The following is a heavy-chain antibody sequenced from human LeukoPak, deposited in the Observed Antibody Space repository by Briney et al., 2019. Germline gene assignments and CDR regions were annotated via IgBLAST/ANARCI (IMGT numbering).Heavy chain of an antibody. CDR3: GRPENPGEKLALGPLI. Sequence: GGSLRLSCAASGFTFSSYSMSWVRQAPGKGLEWVSVVSATTGNTYYAGSVKGRFTISRDNSKSTLYLQLNSLRVEDTAVYYCGRPENPGEKLALGPLIWGQGTMVTVSS. D-gene: IGHD5-12*01. V-gene: IGHV3-23*01. CDR2: VSATTGNT. CDR1: GFTFSSYS. J-gene: IGHJ3*02.